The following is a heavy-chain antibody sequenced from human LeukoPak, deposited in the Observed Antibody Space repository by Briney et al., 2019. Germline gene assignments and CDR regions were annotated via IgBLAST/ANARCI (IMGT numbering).Heavy chain of an antibody. J-gene: IGHJ3*02. D-gene: IGHD1-26*01. CDR1: GGNFNTYA. V-gene: IGHV1-69*13. CDR2: IIPIFGTA. Sequence: ASVKVSCKASGGNFNTYAISWVRQAPGQGLEWMGGIIPIFGTANYAQKFQGRVTITADESTSTAYMELSSLRSEDTAVYYCARGKMELQDAFDIWGQGTMVTVSS. CDR3: ARGKMELQDAFDI.